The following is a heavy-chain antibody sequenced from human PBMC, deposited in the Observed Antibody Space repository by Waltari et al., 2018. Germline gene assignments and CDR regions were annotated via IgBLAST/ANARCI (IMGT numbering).Heavy chain of an antibody. D-gene: IGHD6-13*01. CDR1: GGSFSTHA. Sequence: QVQLVQSGAELKKPGSSVKVSCKVSGGSFSTHAITWVRQAPGQGLEWMGGIIPMFGTANYSQKIQDRVTMKTDESRTTAYMHLSSLTSDDTAVYYCARGGLYGQQLLESAFEIWGQGTKVTVSS. CDR2: IIPMFGTA. J-gene: IGHJ3*02. CDR3: ARGGLYGQQLLESAFEI. V-gene: IGHV1-69*05.